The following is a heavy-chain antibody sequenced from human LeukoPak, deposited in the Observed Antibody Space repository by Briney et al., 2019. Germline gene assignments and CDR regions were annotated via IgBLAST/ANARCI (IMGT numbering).Heavy chain of an antibody. CDR1: GYSFTSYW. CDR3: ARVIRWLYCSSTSCYGAFDY. J-gene: IGHJ4*02. V-gene: IGHV5-51*01. CDR2: IYPGDSDT. D-gene: IGHD2-2*01. Sequence: GESLKISCKGSGYSFTSYWIGWVRQMAGKGLEWMGIIYPGDSDTRYSPSFQGQVTISADKSISTAYLQWSSLKASDTAMYYCARVIRWLYCSSTSCYGAFDYWGQGTLVTVSS.